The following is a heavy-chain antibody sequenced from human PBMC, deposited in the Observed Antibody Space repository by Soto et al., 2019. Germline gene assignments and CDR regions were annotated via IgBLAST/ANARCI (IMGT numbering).Heavy chain of an antibody. CDR1: GFTFSYYG. D-gene: IGHD2-21*02. Sequence: QVQLVESGGGVVQPGRSLTLSCVASGFTFSYYGMHWVRQAPGKGLECVAGIWYDGSNKNYADSVKGRFTISRDKSKKTRYLQMNSLRAEDTAVYYCARLQCGGDGYSGDYWGQGTLVTVSS. CDR2: IWYDGSNK. V-gene: IGHV3-33*01. CDR3: ARLQCGGDGYSGDY. J-gene: IGHJ4*02.